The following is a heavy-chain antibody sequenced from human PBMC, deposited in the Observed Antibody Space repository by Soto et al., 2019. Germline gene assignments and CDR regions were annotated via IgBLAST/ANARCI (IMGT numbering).Heavy chain of an antibody. CDR3: TVAAGTFYYGMDV. Sequence: GSLRLSCAASGFTFSNAWMNWVRQAPGKGLEWVGRIKSKTDGGTTDYAAPVKGRFTISRDDSKNTLYLQMNSLKTEDTAVYYCTVAAGTFYYGMDVWGQGTTVTVSS. D-gene: IGHD6-13*01. CDR1: GFTFSNAW. V-gene: IGHV3-15*07. J-gene: IGHJ6*02. CDR2: IKSKTDGGTT.